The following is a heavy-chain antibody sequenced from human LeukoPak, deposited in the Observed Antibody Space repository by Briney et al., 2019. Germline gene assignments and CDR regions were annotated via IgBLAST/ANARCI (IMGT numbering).Heavy chain of an antibody. J-gene: IGHJ4*02. Sequence: SVTLSLTCTVSGGSISSYYWSWIRQPPGKGLEWIGEINQGGNTNYNPSLKGRVTISVDTSRNQFSLNLNSVTAADTAMYSCARGSHGVGPDYWGQGTLVTVSS. D-gene: IGHD1-26*01. V-gene: IGHV4-34*01. CDR3: ARGSHGVGPDY. CDR1: GGSISSYY. CDR2: INQGGNT.